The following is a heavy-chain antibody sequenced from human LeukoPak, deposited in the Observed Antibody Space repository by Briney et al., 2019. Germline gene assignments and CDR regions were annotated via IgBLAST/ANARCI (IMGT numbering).Heavy chain of an antibody. Sequence: ASVKVSCKASGYTFAAHLIHWVRQAPGQGLEWMGWILPDGRDTKYSQKFQDRMTLTTDTSTNTAYMELSSLIPDDTAVYYCSGRYGPGPVWGQGTLISASP. CDR2: ILPDGRDT. V-gene: IGHV1-2*02. D-gene: IGHD3-10*01. CDR1: GYTFAAHL. J-gene: IGHJ4*02. CDR3: SGRYGPGPV.